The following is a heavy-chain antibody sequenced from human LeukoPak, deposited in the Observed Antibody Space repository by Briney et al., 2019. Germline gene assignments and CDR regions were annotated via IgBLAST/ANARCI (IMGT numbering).Heavy chain of an antibody. CDR3: ARQGYGRSSFFDH. Sequence: PSETLSLTCTVSGDSVSTNLYYWGWIRQPPGKGLEWIGYLFHSGTTYYNPSLKSRVSISVDTSKNQFSLKLNSVTAADTAVYYCARQGYGRSSFFDHWGQGTLDSASA. J-gene: IGHJ4*02. CDR2: LFHSGTT. V-gene: IGHV4-39*01. CDR1: GDSVSTNLYY. D-gene: IGHD6-6*01.